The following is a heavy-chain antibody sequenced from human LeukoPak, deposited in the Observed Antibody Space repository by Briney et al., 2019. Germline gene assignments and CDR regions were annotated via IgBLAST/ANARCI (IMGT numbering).Heavy chain of an antibody. CDR1: GYTFTSYY. J-gene: IGHJ6*03. CDR3: ARGHRIAVAGTYYYYYMDV. Sequence: ASVKVSCKASGYTFTSYYMHWVRQAPGQGLEWMGIINPSGGSTSYAQKFQGRVTMTRDMSTSTVYMELSSLRSEDTAVYYRARGHRIAVAGTYYYYYMDVWGKGTTVTVSS. V-gene: IGHV1-46*01. D-gene: IGHD6-19*01. CDR2: INPSGGST.